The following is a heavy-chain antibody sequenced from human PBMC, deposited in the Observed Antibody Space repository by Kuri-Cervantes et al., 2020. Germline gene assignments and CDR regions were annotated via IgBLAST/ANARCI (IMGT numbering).Heavy chain of an antibody. J-gene: IGHJ4*02. CDR1: GFTFSSYG. CDR3: AKSAIRRNDY. CDR2: ISYDGSNK. V-gene: IGHV3-30*18. Sequence: GESLKISCAASGFTFSSYGMHWVRQAPGKGLEWVAVISYDGSNKYYADSVEGRFTISRDNSKNTLYLQMNSLRAEDTAVYYCAKSAIRRNDYWGQGTRGT. D-gene: IGHD3-3*01.